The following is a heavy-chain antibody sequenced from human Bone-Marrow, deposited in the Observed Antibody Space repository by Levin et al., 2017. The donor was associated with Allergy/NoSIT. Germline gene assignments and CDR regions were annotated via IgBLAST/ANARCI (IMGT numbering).Heavy chain of an antibody. CDR3: ARVEASVVVAAYHDY. CDR2: ISAYNGNT. V-gene: IGHV1-18*01. J-gene: IGHJ4*02. CDR1: GYTFTSYG. D-gene: IGHD2-15*01. Sequence: GESLKISCKASGYTFTSYGISWVRQAPGQGLEWMGWISAYNGNTNYAQKLQGRVTMTTDTSTSTAYMELRSLRSDDTAVYYCARVEASVVVAAYHDYWGQGTLVTVSS.